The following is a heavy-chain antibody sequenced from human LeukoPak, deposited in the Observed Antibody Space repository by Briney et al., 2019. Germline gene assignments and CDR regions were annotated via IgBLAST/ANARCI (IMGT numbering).Heavy chain of an antibody. J-gene: IGHJ4*02. CDR1: GFTFSSYA. CDR2: ISGSGGRT. V-gene: IGHV3-23*01. CDR3: AKDWHIVVVTAIHY. D-gene: IGHD2-21*02. Sequence: GGSLRLSCAASGFTFSSYAMSWVRQAPGKGLEWVSVISGSGGRTYYADSVKGRFTIPRDNSKNTLYLQMNSLRAEDTAVYYCAKDWHIVVVTAIHYWGQGTLVTVSS.